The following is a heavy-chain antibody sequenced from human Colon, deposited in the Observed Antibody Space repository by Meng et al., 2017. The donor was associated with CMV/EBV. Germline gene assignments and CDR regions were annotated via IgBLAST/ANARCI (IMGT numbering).Heavy chain of an antibody. V-gene: IGHV1-18*01. J-gene: IGHJ4*02. CDR1: GYTFTSYG. CDR2: ISGSTGYT. D-gene: IGHD1-1*01. Sequence: QVQLGQFGVEVKAPGASLLVSCRSSGYTFTSYGINWVRQAPGQGLEWMGWISGSTGYTNRAQKFQGRVTMTTDTSTSTAYLALTSLTSNDTAVYYCARGRPNWSGVLDYWGQGTLVTVSS. CDR3: ARGRPNWSGVLDY.